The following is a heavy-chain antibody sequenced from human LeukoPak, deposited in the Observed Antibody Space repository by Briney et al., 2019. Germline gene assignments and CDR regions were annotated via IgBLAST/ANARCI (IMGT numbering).Heavy chain of an antibody. V-gene: IGHV3-23*01. CDR3: AKIIDSAGIGY. J-gene: IGHJ4*02. D-gene: IGHD6-13*01. CDR1: GFTHSSHG. CDR2: ISGSGAST. Sequence: GGSLRLSCAASGFTHSSHGMRWVRQAPGKGLEGVSSISGSGASTYYADSVKGRFTVSRDNSKNTVHLQMNSLRAEDTAVYYCAKIIDSAGIGYWGQGTLVTVSS.